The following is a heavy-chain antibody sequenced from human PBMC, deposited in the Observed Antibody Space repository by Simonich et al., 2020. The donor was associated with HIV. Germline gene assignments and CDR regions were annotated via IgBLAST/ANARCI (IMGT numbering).Heavy chain of an antibody. D-gene: IGHD3-10*01. V-gene: IGHV1-18*01. Sequence: GLEWMGWISAYNGNTNYAQKVQGRVTMTTDTSTSTAYMELRSLRSDDTAVYFCARSHYYGSGSQNFEYWGQGTLVTVSS. CDR3: ARSHYYGSGSQNFEY. J-gene: IGHJ4*02. CDR2: ISAYNGNT.